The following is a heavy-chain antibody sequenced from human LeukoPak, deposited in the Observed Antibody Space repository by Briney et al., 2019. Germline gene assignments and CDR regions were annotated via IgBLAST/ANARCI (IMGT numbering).Heavy chain of an antibody. CDR3: AKVQRSSWYGGYFQH. CDR2: ISGSGGST. J-gene: IGHJ1*01. V-gene: IGHV3-23*01. CDR1: GFTFSSYA. Sequence: GGSLRLSCAASGFTFSSYAMSLLRQAPGKGLEWVSAISGSGGSTYYADSVKGRFTISRDDSKNTLYLQMNSLRAEDTAVYYCAKVQRSSWYGGYFQHWGQGTLVTVSS. D-gene: IGHD6-13*01.